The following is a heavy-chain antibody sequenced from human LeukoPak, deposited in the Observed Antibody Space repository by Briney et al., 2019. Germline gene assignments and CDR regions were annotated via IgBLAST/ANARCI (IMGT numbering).Heavy chain of an antibody. Sequence: SETLSLTCAVYGGSFSGYYWSWIRQPPGKGLEWIGEIKHSGSTNYNPSLKSRVTISVDTSKDQFSLKLSSVTAADTAVYYCARPRRTRIFDYWGQGTLVTVSS. J-gene: IGHJ4*02. D-gene: IGHD1-7*01. CDR1: GGSFSGYY. V-gene: IGHV4-34*01. CDR3: ARPRRTRIFDY. CDR2: IKHSGST.